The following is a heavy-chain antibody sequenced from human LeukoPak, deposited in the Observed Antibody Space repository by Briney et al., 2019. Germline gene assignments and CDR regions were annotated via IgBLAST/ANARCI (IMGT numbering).Heavy chain of an antibody. CDR1: GASNTTNNW. J-gene: IGHJ6*04. CDR3: ARDVGARLPNV. D-gene: IGHD2-15*01. V-gene: IGHV4-4*02. Sequence: SGTLSLTCIVSGASNTTNNWFTWVRQPPGQGLEWIGEIHHSGNTNYNASLKSRATISVDKTKNQLSLKLTSVTAADTAVYYCARDVGARLPNVWGKGTMVTVSS. CDR2: IHHSGNT.